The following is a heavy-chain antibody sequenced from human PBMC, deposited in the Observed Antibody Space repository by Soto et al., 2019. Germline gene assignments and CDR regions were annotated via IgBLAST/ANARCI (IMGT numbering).Heavy chain of an antibody. CDR2: VSSDGNNK. CDR1: GFSFSKYG. V-gene: IGHV3-30*18. J-gene: IGHJ5*02. Sequence: GGSLRLSCAASGFSFSKYGMHWVRQAPGKGLEWVAFVSSDGNNKYYGDSVKGRFTISRDNSKNMVFLQVDSPRVDDTAVYYCAKDRVIQLLPIWPDPWGQGTLVTVSS. CDR3: AKDRVIQLLPIWPDP. D-gene: IGHD2-2*01.